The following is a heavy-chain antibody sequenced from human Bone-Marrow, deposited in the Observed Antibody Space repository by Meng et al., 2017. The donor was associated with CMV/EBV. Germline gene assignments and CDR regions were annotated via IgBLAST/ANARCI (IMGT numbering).Heavy chain of an antibody. V-gene: IGHV4-34*01. Sequence: SETLSLTCAVYGGSFSGYYWSWIRQPPGKGLEWIGEINPSGSTNYNPSLKSRVTISVDTSKNQFSLKLSAVTAADTAVYYCARAPNWGSGRFDPWGQGTLVTVSS. D-gene: IGHD7-27*01. CDR1: GGSFSGYY. CDR3: ARAPNWGSGRFDP. CDR2: INPSGST. J-gene: IGHJ5*02.